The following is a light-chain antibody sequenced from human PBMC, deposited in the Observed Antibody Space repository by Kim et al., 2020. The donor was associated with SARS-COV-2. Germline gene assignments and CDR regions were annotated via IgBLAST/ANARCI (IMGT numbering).Light chain of an antibody. V-gene: IGKV1-5*03. J-gene: IGKJ2*01. CDR2: KAS. Sequence: SASVGDRVTITCRASQSISSWLAWYQQKPGKAPKLLIYKASSLESGVPSRFSDSGSGTEFTLTISSLQPDDFATYYCQQYNSYMYTFGQGTKLEI. CDR3: QQYNSYMYT. CDR1: QSISSW.